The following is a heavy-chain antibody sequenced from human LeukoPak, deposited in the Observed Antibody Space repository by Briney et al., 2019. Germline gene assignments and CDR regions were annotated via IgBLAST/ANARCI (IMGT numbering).Heavy chain of an antibody. CDR2: INHSGST. CDR3: ARGRDYDYVWGSYRYKDYYYYMDV. CDR1: GGSFSGYY. Sequence: SETLSLTCAVYGGSFSGYYWSWIRQPPGKGLEWIGEINHSGSTNYNPSLKSRVTISVDTSKNQFSLKLSSVTAADTAVYYCARGRDYDYVWGSYRYKDYYYYMDVWGKGTTVTVSS. D-gene: IGHD3-16*02. J-gene: IGHJ6*03. V-gene: IGHV4-34*01.